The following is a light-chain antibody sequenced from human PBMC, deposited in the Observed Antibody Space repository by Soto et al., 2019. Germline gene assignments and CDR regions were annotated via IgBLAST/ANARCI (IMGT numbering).Light chain of an antibody. CDR2: AAS. V-gene: IGKV1-17*01. CDR1: QGIRND. J-gene: IGKJ5*01. CDR3: QQFNNYPRVT. Sequence: QMTQSASSLSASVGDIVTITCRASQGIRNDLGWYQQKPGKAPKRLIYAASSLQSGVPSRFSGSGSGTEFTLTISSLQPEDFATYYCQQFNNYPRVTFGQGTRLEIK.